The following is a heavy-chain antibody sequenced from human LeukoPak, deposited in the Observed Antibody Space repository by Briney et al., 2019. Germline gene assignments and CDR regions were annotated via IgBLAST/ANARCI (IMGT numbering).Heavy chain of an antibody. CDR2: ISDDGSKK. J-gene: IGHJ5*02. Sequence: GRSLRLSCAASGFTFSNYGMHWVREAPGKGLEWVAVISDDGSKKYYADSVKGRFTISRDNSKIMLYLQMNSLRAEDTAVDYCAKDEGHSGSFGGHNWCDPWGQGTLVTVSS. CDR3: AKDEGHSGSFGGHNWCDP. V-gene: IGHV3-30*18. CDR1: GFTFSNYG. D-gene: IGHD1-26*01.